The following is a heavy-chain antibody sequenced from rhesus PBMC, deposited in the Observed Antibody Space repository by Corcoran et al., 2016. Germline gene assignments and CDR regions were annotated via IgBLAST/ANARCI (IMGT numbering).Heavy chain of an antibody. CDR2: IYGRCGGN. J-gene: IGHJ4*01. CDR3: ARGGYSQRN. D-gene: IGHD1-44*02. V-gene: IGHV4-106*01. Sequence: QVQLQESGPGLVKPSETLSLTCAVSGGSISDDYYWRWIRQPPGKGLEWIGYIYGRCGGNNYNPSLKNRVNISIDTSKTQFALKLSSVTAADTAVYYCARGGYSQRNWGQGVLVTVSS. CDR1: GGSISDDYY.